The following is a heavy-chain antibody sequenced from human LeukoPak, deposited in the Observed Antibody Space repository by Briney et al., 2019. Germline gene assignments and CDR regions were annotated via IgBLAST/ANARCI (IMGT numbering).Heavy chain of an antibody. D-gene: IGHD3-10*01. CDR3: AREGRVGYYGSGSYSPHNWFDP. Sequence: GGSLRLSCAASGFTFSSYAMHWVRQAPGKGLEWVAVISYDGSNKYYADSVKGRFTISRDNSKNTLYLQMNCLRAEDTAVYYCAREGRVGYYGSGSYSPHNWFDPWGQGTLVTVSS. CDR1: GFTFSSYA. J-gene: IGHJ5*02. V-gene: IGHV3-30*04. CDR2: ISYDGSNK.